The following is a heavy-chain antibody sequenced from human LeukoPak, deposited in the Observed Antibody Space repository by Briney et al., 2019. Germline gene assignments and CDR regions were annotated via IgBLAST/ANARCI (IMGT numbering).Heavy chain of an antibody. CDR1: GYIFTNHA. J-gene: IGHJ5*01. V-gene: IGHV1-3*01. CDR2: INAANGDT. CDR3: ARPRAGSPGNWFDS. D-gene: IGHD6-13*01. Sequence: ASVKVSCKASGYIFTNHAMHWVRQAPGQGLEWMGWINAANGDTKYSQKFQGRVTITRDTSANIVYVELSSLISEDTAVYYCARPRAGSPGNWFDSWGQGTLVTSPQ.